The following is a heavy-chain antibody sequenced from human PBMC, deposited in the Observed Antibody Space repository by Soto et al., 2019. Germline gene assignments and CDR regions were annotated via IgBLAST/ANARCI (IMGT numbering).Heavy chain of an antibody. J-gene: IGHJ4*02. D-gene: IGHD3-22*01. CDR1: GGSISSGSYY. CDR3: ASVNIINMIVIVLHS. CDR2: ISYSGST. Sequence: SETLSLTCTVSGGSISSGSYYWSWSRQRPGQGLEWIGYISYSGSTYYNPSLKSRLTISADTSKNQFALKLSSVTAADTAVYYCASVNIINMIVIVLHSWGPGTLLTV. V-gene: IGHV4-31*03.